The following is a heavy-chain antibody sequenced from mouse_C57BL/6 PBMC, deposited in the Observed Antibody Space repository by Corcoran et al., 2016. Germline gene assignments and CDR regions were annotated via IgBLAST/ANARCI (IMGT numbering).Heavy chain of an antibody. CDR3: ASYYYGSSYGYFDV. J-gene: IGHJ1*03. V-gene: IGHV1-76*01. CDR1: GYTFTDYY. D-gene: IGHD1-1*01. Sequence: QVQLKQSGAELVRPGASVKLSCKASGYTFTDYYINWVKQRPGQGLEWIARIYPGSGNTYYNEKFKGKATLTAEKSSSTAYMQLSSLTSEDSAVYFCASYYYGSSYGYFDVWGTGTTVTVSS. CDR2: IYPGSGNT.